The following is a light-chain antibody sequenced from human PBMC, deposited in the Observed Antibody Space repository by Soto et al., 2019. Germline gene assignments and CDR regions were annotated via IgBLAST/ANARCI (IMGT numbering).Light chain of an antibody. CDR2: GAS. CDR1: QNIRSS. V-gene: IGKV3-20*01. Sequence: VMTQSPASLSASPGERVTLSCRASQNIRSSLAWYQQRPGQAPRLLIHGASSRATGIPDRFSGSGSGTDFTLIISRLEPEDFAVYYCQQYHSPPLTFGQGTKVDIK. CDR3: QQYHSPPLT. J-gene: IGKJ1*01.